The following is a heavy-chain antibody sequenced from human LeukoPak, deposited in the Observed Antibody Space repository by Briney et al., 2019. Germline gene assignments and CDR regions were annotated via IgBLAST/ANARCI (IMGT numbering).Heavy chain of an antibody. CDR1: GGSLSSYY. Sequence: SETLSLTCAVCGGSLSSYYWSWIRQPPGKGLEWIGEINHSGSTNYNPSLKSRVTISVDMSKNQFSLKLSSVTASDTAVYYCASGAATGYYFDYWGQGTLVTVSS. CDR3: ASGAATGYYFDY. J-gene: IGHJ4*02. V-gene: IGHV4-34*01. D-gene: IGHD6-25*01. CDR2: INHSGST.